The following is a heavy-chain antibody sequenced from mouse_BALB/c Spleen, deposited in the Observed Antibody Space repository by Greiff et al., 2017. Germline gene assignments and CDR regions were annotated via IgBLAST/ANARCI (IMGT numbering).Heavy chain of an antibody. CDR2: IWGDGST. CDR3: ARRGYAMDY. V-gene: IGHV2-6-7*01. J-gene: IGHJ4*01. Sequence: VKLMESGPGLVAPSQSLSITCTVSGFSLTGYGVNWVRQPPGKGLEWLGMIWGDGSTDYNSALKSRLSISKDNSKSQVFLQMNSLQTDDTARYCCARRGYAMDYWGQGTSVTVSS. CDR1: GFSLTGYG.